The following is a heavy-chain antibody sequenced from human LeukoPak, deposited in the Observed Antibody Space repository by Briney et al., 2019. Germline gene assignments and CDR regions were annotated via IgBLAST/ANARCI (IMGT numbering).Heavy chain of an antibody. CDR1: GFTFGSYW. Sequence: GGSLRLSCAASGFTFGSYWMHWVRQAPGKGLVWVSRINTDGSSTSYADSVKGRFTISRDNAKNSLYLQMNSLRAEDTAVYYCAREVVRYFDWSIDYWGQGTLVTVSS. CDR2: INTDGSST. CDR3: AREVVRYFDWSIDY. D-gene: IGHD3-9*01. V-gene: IGHV3-74*01. J-gene: IGHJ4*02.